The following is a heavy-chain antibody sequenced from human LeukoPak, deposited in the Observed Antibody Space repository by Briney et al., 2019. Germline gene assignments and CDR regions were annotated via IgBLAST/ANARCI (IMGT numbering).Heavy chain of an antibody. CDR1: GGFINSGDYY. J-gene: IGHJ5*02. CDR3: ARGDYSNYVRGTWFDP. CDR2: SYYRGSG. V-gene: IGHV4-30-4*01. Sequence: PSETLSLTCTVSGGFINSGDYYWSWVRQPPGKGLEWIGYSYYRGSGDYHPSLRSRVTISVDTSKNQFSLTLASVTAADTVVYYCARGDYSNYVRGTWFDPWGQGTLVTVSS. D-gene: IGHD4-11*01.